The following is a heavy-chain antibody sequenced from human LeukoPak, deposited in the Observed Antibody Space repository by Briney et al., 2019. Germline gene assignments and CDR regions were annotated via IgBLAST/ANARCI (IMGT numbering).Heavy chain of an antibody. J-gene: IGHJ4*02. D-gene: IGHD3-16*01. CDR2: INPNSGGT. V-gene: IGHV1-2*07. CDR3: AKTPPVSPYYFDY. CDR1: GYTLTGYY. Sequence: ASVKVSCKASGYTLTGYYIRWLRQAPGQGLDWMGWINPNSGGTNYAHRFQGRVTMTRDTSINTVYMELSRLRSDDTAVYYCAKTPPVSPYYFDYWGQGTLVSVSS.